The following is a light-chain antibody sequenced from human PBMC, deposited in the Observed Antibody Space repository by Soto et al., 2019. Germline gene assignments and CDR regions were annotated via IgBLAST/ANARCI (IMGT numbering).Light chain of an antibody. Sequence: QTVVPQEPSFSVSPGGTVTLTCGLSSGSVSTSYYPSWLQQTPGQAPRTLIYATNTRSSGVPHRFSGSILGNKAALTITGAQSDDESDYFCVLYIGGGTELFGGGTKVTV. CDR2: ATN. CDR1: SGSVSTSYY. V-gene: IGLV8-61*01. CDR3: VLYIGGGTEL. J-gene: IGLJ2*01.